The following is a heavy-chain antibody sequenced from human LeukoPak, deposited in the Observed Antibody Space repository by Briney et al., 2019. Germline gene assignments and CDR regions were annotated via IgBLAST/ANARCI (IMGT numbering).Heavy chain of an antibody. Sequence: GGSLRLSCAASGLTFRNYTMNWVRQAPGKGLEWVSSISGSGGGTFYADSVKGRFTISRDNSKKTVYLQMQSLRVEDTAVYYCVKSNNLGGDYWGQGTLVTVSS. J-gene: IGHJ4*02. CDR3: VKSNNLGGDY. CDR1: GLTFRNYT. V-gene: IGHV3-23*01. D-gene: IGHD1/OR15-1a*01. CDR2: ISGSGGGT.